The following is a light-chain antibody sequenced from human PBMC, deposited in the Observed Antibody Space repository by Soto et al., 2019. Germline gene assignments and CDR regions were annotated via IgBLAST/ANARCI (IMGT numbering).Light chain of an antibody. J-gene: IGKJ1*01. CDR2: GAS. Sequence: EIVMTQSPATLSVSPGERARLSCRASQSVSSNLAWYQQKPGQAPRLLIYGASTRATGIPARFSGSGSGTEFTLTISSLQSEDFAVYYCQQYNNWPPTFGQGTKVDIK. V-gene: IGKV3-15*01. CDR1: QSVSSN. CDR3: QQYNNWPPT.